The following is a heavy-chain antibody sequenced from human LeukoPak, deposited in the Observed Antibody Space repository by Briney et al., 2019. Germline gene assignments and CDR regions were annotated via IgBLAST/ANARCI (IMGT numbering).Heavy chain of an antibody. V-gene: IGHV1-46*01. CDR3: ARAHSRTWFDY. D-gene: IGHD6-13*01. Sequence: ASVKVSCKASGYTFTNYYIYWVRQAPGEGLEWMGIINPGGGATTYAQKFQGRVTVTRDMSTSTVYMELRSLRSEDTAMYYCARAHSRTWFDYWGQGTLVTVSS. CDR2: INPGGGAT. CDR1: GYTFTNYY. J-gene: IGHJ4*02.